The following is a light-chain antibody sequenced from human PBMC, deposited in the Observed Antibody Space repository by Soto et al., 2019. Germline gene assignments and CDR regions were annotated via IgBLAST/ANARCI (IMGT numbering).Light chain of an antibody. CDR1: SSDVGGYNY. V-gene: IGLV2-8*01. Sequence: QSALTQPPSASGSPGQSVTISCTGTSSDVGGYNYVSWYQQHPGKAPKLMIYEVSKRPSGVPDRFSGSKSGNTASLTVSGLQAEDEADYYCSSYAGSNNVAFGEGTKVTVL. CDR3: SSYAGSNNVA. J-gene: IGLJ2*01. CDR2: EVS.